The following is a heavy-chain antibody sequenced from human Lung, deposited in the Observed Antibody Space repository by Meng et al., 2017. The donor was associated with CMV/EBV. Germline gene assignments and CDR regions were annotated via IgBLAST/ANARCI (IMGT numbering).Heavy chain of an antibody. J-gene: IGHJ4*02. Sequence: VQHVWSGGGVVQPGRSLRLSCAASGFTFSNYAMHWVRQAPGKGLEWVAVILYDGSNKYHADSVKGRFTISRDNSKNTLYVQMNSLRAEDTAVYYCARAAGDYSPFDSWGQGTLVTVSS. CDR1: GFTFSNYA. CDR3: ARAAGDYSPFDS. V-gene: IGHV3-30-3*01. D-gene: IGHD4-17*01. CDR2: ILYDGSNK.